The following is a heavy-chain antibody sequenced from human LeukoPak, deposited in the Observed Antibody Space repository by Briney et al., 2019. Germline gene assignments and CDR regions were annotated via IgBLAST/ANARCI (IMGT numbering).Heavy chain of an antibody. CDR3: ARHLTEPRADAFDI. J-gene: IGHJ3*02. CDR1: GYSFTSYW. V-gene: IGHV5-51*01. Sequence: GESLKISWKGSGYSFTSYWIGWVRQLPGKGLEWMGIIYPGDSDTRYSPSFQGQVTISADKSISTAYRQWSSLKASDTAMYYCARHLTEPRADAFDIWGQGTMVTVSS. D-gene: IGHD1-26*01. CDR2: IYPGDSDT.